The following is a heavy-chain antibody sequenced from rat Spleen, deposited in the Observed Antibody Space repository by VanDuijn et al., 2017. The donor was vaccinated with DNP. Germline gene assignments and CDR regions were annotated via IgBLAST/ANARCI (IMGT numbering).Heavy chain of an antibody. J-gene: IGHJ2*01. CDR3: TTEPSLITTTGY. CDR1: GFNLNAYW. Sequence: EVQLVESGGDLVQPGRSLKLSCAASGFNLNAYWMAWVRQAPKKGLEWVATISYDGSSTNYRDSVKGRFTISRDNAKSTLYLQMDSLMSEDTATYYCTTEPSLITTTGYWGQGVMVTVSS. D-gene: IGHD1-10*01. V-gene: IGHV5-29*01. CDR2: ISYDGSST.